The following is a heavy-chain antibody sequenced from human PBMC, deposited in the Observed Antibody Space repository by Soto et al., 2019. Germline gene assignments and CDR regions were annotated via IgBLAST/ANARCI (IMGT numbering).Heavy chain of an antibody. V-gene: IGHV3-33*01. CDR2: INDGSEE. D-gene: IGHD1-1*01. CDR3: ARDDLFVDNGLDH. J-gene: IGHJ4*02. Sequence: QVQLVESGGGVVRPGTSLRLSCAATGFSFSALGMHWVRQAPGKGLEWLAVINDGSEEGYADSVRGRFTISRDNARNILYLQMDNWRAEDSALYYCARDDLFVDNGLDHWGQGTLVTVSS. CDR1: GFSFSALG.